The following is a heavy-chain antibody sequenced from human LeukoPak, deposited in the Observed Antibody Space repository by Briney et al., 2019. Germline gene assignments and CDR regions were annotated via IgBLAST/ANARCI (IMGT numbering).Heavy chain of an antibody. V-gene: IGHV1-69*13. CDR3: ASADYYDSSGYFLPSFDY. D-gene: IGHD3-22*01. CDR1: GYTFTSYD. CDR2: IIPIFGTA. Sequence: SVKVSCKASGYTFTSYDINWVRQAPGQGLEWMGGIIPIFGTANYAQKFQGRVTITADESTSTAYMELSSLRSEDTAVYYCASADYYDSSGYFLPSFDYWGQGTLVTVSS. J-gene: IGHJ4*02.